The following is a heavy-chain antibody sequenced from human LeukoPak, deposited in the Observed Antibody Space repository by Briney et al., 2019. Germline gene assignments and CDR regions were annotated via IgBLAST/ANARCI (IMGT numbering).Heavy chain of an antibody. J-gene: IGHJ4*02. CDR2: ISAYNGHT. CDR3: ARGVIAAAGFHFDY. Sequence: GASVKVSCKASGYTFNSYGISWVRQAPGQGLEWMGWISAYNGHTNYAQKFQGRVTMATDTSTSTAYMDLRSLRSDDTAVYYCARGVIAAAGFHFDYWGQGTLVTVSS. D-gene: IGHD6-13*01. V-gene: IGHV1-18*01. CDR1: GYTFNSYG.